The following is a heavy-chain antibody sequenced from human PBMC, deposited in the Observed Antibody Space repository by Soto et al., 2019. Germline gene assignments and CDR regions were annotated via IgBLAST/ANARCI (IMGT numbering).Heavy chain of an antibody. CDR1: GGSISSSSYY. Sequence: TSETLSLTCTVSGGSISSSSYYWGWIRQPPGKGLEWIGSIYYSGSTYYNPSLKSRVTISVDTSKNQFSLKLSSVTAADTAVYYCARFNAIFGVVSRPGAFDIWGQGTMVTVSS. J-gene: IGHJ3*02. CDR2: IYYSGST. CDR3: ARFNAIFGVVSRPGAFDI. D-gene: IGHD3-3*01. V-gene: IGHV4-39*01.